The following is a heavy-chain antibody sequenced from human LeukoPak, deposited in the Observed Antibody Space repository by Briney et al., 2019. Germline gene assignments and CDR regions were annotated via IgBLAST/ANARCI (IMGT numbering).Heavy chain of an antibody. Sequence: ASVRVSCKTSGYTFSNFGINWVRQDLGQGLEWMGWISGNNDNPNYGQKFQGRFTVTTDSSTSTAYMELRNLRFDDTAVYYCARDGTSTDDYWGQGTLVTVSS. V-gene: IGHV1-18*01. CDR1: GYTFSNFG. CDR3: ARDGTSTDDY. CDR2: ISGNNDNP. J-gene: IGHJ4*02. D-gene: IGHD2-2*01.